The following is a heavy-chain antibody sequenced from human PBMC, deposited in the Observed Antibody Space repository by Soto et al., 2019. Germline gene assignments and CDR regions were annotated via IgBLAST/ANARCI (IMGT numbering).Heavy chain of an antibody. CDR2: ITTAGDS. Sequence: GGSLRLSCAASGFTFSNYDMHWVRQVRGKGLEGVSGITTAGDSYYSGSVKGSFTISRAKDKNSLYLQMNSLSAGDTAVYYCARELHGGLYGMDVWGQGTTVTVSS. J-gene: IGHJ6*02. CDR3: ARELHGGLYGMDV. CDR1: GFTFSNYD. V-gene: IGHV3-13*01.